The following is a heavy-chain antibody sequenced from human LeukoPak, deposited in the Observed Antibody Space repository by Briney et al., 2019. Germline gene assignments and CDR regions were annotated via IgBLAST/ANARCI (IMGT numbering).Heavy chain of an antibody. CDR2: IKQDGSEK. Sequence: GGSLRLSCAASGFTFSSYWMSWVRQAPGKGLEWVANIKQDGSEKYYVDSVKGRFTISRDNAKNSLYLQMNSLRAEDTAVYYCARDYYDYGDFFDYWGQGTLVTVSS. CDR3: ARDYYDYGDFFDY. V-gene: IGHV3-7*01. J-gene: IGHJ4*02. CDR1: GFTFSSYW. D-gene: IGHD4-17*01.